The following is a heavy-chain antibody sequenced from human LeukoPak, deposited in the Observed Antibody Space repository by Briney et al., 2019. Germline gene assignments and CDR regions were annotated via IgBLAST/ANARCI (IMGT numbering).Heavy chain of an antibody. CDR3: TRLVGSLEWFSQFDY. CDR2: IRSKANSYAT. J-gene: IGHJ4*02. D-gene: IGHD3-3*01. CDR1: RFTLRSYG. V-gene: IGHV3-73*01. Sequence: GGSLRLSCTASRFTLRSYGMHWVRQASGKGLEWVGRIRSKANSYATAYAASVKGRFTISRDDSKNTAYLQMNSLKTEDTAVYYCTRLVGSLEWFSQFDYWGQGTLVTVSS.